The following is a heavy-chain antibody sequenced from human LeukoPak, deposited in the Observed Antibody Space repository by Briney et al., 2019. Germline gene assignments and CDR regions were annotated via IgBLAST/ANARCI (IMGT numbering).Heavy chain of an antibody. V-gene: IGHV4-39*01. CDR2: IYFSGST. D-gene: IGHD3-10*01. Sequence: PSETLSLTCTVSGGSISNRNYYLGWIRQPPGKGLEWVGSIYFSGSTYYNPSRKSRVTISLDTSKNQFSLKLSSVTAADTAVYYCARHSYYYGSGTYFFDYWGQGTLVTVSS. J-gene: IGHJ4*02. CDR3: ARHSYYYGSGTYFFDY. CDR1: GGSISNRNYY.